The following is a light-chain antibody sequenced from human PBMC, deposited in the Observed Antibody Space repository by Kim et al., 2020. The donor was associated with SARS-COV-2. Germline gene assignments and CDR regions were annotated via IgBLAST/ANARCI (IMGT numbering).Light chain of an antibody. CDR1: QGISSY. Sequence: AIRITQSPSSLSASTGDRVTITCRASQGISSYLAWYQQKPGKDPKLLIYAASTLQSGVPSRFSGSGSGTDFTLTISCLQSEDFATYYCQQYYSYPGTFGQGTKVDIK. V-gene: IGKV1-8*01. CDR2: AAS. J-gene: IGKJ1*01. CDR3: QQYYSYPGT.